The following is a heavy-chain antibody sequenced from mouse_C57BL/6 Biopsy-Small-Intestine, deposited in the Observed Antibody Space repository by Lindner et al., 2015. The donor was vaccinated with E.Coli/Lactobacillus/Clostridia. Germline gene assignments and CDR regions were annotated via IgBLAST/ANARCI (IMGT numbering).Heavy chain of an antibody. J-gene: IGHJ2*01. Sequence: VQLQESGPELVKPGASVKISCKASGYTFTDYYINRVKQRPGRGLEWIGYIDPYNGATSYNQKFKGKATLTVDKSSSTAYMQLNSLTSEDSAVYYCARLGTGYYFDYWGQGTTLTVSS. CDR3: ARLGTGYYFDY. CDR2: IDPYNGAT. V-gene: IGHV1-34*02. CDR1: GYTFTDYY. D-gene: IGHD4-1*01.